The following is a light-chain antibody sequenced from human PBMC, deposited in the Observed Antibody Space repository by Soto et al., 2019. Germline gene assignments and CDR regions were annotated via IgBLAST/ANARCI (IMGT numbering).Light chain of an antibody. Sequence: TQSPGTLSLSPGERATLSCRASQSVSSNYLAWFQQKPGQAPRLLIYAASSRATGIPDRFSGSGSGTDFTLTISRLEPEDFAVYYCQQYGSSPQTFGQGTKVDIK. CDR1: QSVSSNY. J-gene: IGKJ1*01. V-gene: IGKV3-20*01. CDR3: QQYGSSPQT. CDR2: AAS.